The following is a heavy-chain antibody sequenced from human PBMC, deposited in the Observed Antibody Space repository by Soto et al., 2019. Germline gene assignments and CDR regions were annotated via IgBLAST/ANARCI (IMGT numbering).Heavy chain of an antibody. CDR3: RVWDGDASFYYYYGMDV. CDR2: IYYSGST. D-gene: IGHD4-17*01. J-gene: IGHJ6*02. CDR1: GGSISSSSYY. Sequence: QLQLQESGPGLVKPSETLSLTCTVSGGSISSSSYYWGWIRQPPGKGLEWIGSIYYSGSTYYNPSLRGRXTXSXXTSKNQFSLRLSSVTAADTAVYYCRVWDGDASFYYYYGMDVWGQGTTVTVSS. V-gene: IGHV4-39*01.